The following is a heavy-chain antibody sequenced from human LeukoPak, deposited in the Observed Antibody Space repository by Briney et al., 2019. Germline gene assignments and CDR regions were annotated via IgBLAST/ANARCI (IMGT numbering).Heavy chain of an antibody. D-gene: IGHD3-22*01. Sequence: VASVKVSCKVSGYTLIELYMHWVRQAPGIGLEWMGGFDPEDGETIYAQKFQGRVTMTEDTSTDTAYMELSSLRSEDTAVYYCATGSPLEYEYDSRSINHGLDVWGQGTTVTVS. V-gene: IGHV1-24*01. J-gene: IGHJ6*02. CDR1: GYTLIELY. CDR3: ATGSPLEYEYDSRSINHGLDV. CDR2: FDPEDGET.